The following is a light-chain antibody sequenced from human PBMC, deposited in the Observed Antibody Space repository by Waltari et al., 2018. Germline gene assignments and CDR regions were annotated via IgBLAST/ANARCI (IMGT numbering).Light chain of an antibody. Sequence: DIQLTQSPSFLSASVGDRVTITCRASQGISSYLAWYQHKPGKAPKLLIYAESTLQSGVPSRFRGSGSGTEFTRTISSLQPEDFATYYCQQLNSYPRTFGQGTKVEIK. CDR3: QQLNSYPRT. CDR1: QGISSY. CDR2: AES. J-gene: IGKJ1*01. V-gene: IGKV1-9*01.